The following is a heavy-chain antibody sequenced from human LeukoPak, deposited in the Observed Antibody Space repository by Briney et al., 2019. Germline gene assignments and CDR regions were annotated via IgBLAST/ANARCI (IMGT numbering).Heavy chain of an antibody. CDR2: IYYSGST. V-gene: IGHV4-39*01. CDR1: GGSISSSSYY. D-gene: IGHD4-23*01. CDR3: ARHDWYGGNFDY. Sequence: PSETLSLTCTVSGGSISSSSYYWGWIRQPPGKGLEWIGSIYYSGSTYYNPSLKSRVTISIDTSIDTSRNQFSLKLNSVTAADTAVYHCARHDWYGGNFDYWGQGALVTVSS. J-gene: IGHJ4*02.